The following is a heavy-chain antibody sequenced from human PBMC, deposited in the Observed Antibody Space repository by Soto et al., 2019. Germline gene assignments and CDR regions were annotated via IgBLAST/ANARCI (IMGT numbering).Heavy chain of an antibody. CDR3: AGDPDSHYNDSHASSYP. V-gene: IGHV1-69*04. CDR1: GGTFSTYT. CDR2: IIPIIGII. Sequence: SVKVSCTASGGTFSTYTITWVRQAPGQGLEWMGRIIPIIGIINYAQKFQGRVTISADKFTGTAYMELTGLRSDDTAVYYCAGDPDSHYNDSHASSYPWGQGTLVTVSS. J-gene: IGHJ5*02. D-gene: IGHD4-4*01.